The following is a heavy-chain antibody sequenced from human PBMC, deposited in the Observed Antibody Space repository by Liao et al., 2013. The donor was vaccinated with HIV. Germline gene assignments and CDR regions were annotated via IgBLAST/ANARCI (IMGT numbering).Heavy chain of an antibody. D-gene: IGHD3-3*01. CDR2: IYSSGSA. V-gene: IGHV4-4*07. CDR3: ARTDQYYDFWNGYENWFDP. CDR1: GGSISNYY. J-gene: IGHJ5*02. Sequence: QVQLQESGPGLVKPSETLSLTCTVSGGSISNYYWSWIRQPAGKGLEWIGRIYSSGSANYNPSLKSRVTMSVDTSKNQFSLRLSSVTAADTAVYYCARTDQYYDFWNGYENWFDPRGPREPWSPSP.